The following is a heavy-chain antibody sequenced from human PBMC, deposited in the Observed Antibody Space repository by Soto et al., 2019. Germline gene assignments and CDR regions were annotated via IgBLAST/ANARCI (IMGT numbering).Heavy chain of an antibody. CDR3: AREVVSSSWYYWFDP. CDR2: IWYDGSNK. V-gene: IGHV3-33*01. J-gene: IGHJ5*02. CDR1: GFTFSSYG. Sequence: QVQLVESGGGVVQPGRSLRLSCAASGFTFSSYGMHWVRQAPGKGLEWVAVIWYDGSNKYYADSVKGRFTISRDNSKNTLYLQMNSLRSEDTAVYYCAREVVSSSWYYWFDPWGQGTLVTVSS. D-gene: IGHD6-13*01.